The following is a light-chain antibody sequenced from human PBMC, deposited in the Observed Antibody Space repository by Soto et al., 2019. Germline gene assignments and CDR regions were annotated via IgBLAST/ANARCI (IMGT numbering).Light chain of an antibody. J-gene: IGKJ1*01. CDR2: GAS. V-gene: IGKV3-20*01. CDR3: QRYGTSPTWT. CDR1: QSINSN. Sequence: APSPTTLSLSPGGIATLSCSASQSINSNLAWYQQRPGQAPRLLIYGASTRATGIPARFSGSGSGTDFTLTISRLEPEDFAVYYCQRYGTSPTWTFGQGTKVDIK.